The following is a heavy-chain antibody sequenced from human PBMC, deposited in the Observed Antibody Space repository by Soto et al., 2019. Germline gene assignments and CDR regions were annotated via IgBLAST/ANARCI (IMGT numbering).Heavy chain of an antibody. V-gene: IGHV1-3*01. CDR2: INAGNGNT. D-gene: IGHD6-6*01. CDR1: GYTFTSYA. Sequence: ASVKVSCKASGYTFTSYAMHWXRQAPGQRLEWMGWINAGNGNTKYSQKFQGRVTITRDTSASTAYMELSSLRSEDTAVYYCARGGRIAARRLGFVDYWGQGTLVTVSS. J-gene: IGHJ4*02. CDR3: ARGGRIAARRLGFVDY.